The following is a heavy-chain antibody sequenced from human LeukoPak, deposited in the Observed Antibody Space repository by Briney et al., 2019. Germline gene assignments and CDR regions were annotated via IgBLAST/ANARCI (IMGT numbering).Heavy chain of an antibody. Sequence: GGSLRLSCAASGFTFNSYAMHWVRQAPGKGLEWVAVISYDGSNKNYGDSVKGRFTISRDNSKNTLYLQMNSLSAEDTAVYYCARSVVTATPHYFQHWGQGTLVTVSS. CDR2: ISYDGSNK. D-gene: IGHD2-21*02. J-gene: IGHJ1*01. CDR1: GFTFNSYA. V-gene: IGHV3-30*04. CDR3: ARSVVTATPHYFQH.